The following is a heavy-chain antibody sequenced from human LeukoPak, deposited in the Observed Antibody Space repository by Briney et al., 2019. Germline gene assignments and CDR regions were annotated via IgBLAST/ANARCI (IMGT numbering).Heavy chain of an antibody. CDR3: AKQTTFPGSYHLANFDY. CDR2: NIGSGGST. Sequence: GGSLRLSCAASGFTFSSYAMSWVRQAPGKGLGWVSANIGSGGSTYYADSVKGRFTISRDNSKNTLYLQMNSLRAEDTAVYYCAKQTTFPGSYHLANFDYWGQGTLVTVSS. V-gene: IGHV3-23*01. D-gene: IGHD3-10*01. J-gene: IGHJ4*02. CDR1: GFTFSSYA.